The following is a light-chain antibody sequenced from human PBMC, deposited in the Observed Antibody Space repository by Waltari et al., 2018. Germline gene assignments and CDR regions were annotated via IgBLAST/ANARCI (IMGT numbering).Light chain of an antibody. CDR3: QQSYSIPYT. J-gene: IGKJ2*01. V-gene: IGKV1-39*01. CDR2: GAS. CDR1: QSIDTY. Sequence: DIQMTQSPSSLSASVGDGVTITCRASQSIDTYLNWYQQKPGKAPKLLIYGASSLQSGVPSRFSGSGSGTDFTHTISSLLPEDFATYYCQQSYSIPYTFGQGSNLEIK.